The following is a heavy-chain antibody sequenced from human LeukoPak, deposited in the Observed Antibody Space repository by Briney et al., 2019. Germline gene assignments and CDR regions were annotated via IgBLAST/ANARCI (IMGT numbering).Heavy chain of an antibody. Sequence: GGSLRLSCAASGFTFSSYAMSWVRQAPGKGLKWVSAISGSGGSTYYADSVKGRFTISRGTSKNTLYLQMNSLRAEDTAVYYCAKDTQIVVAAPGDYWGQGTLVTVSS. CDR1: GFTFSSYA. CDR2: ISGSGGST. CDR3: AKDTQIVVAAPGDY. J-gene: IGHJ4*02. V-gene: IGHV3-23*01. D-gene: IGHD3-22*01.